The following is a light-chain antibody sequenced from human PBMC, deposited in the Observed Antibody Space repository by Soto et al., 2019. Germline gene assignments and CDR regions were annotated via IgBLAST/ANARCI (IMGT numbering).Light chain of an antibody. V-gene: IGLV2-8*01. CDR1: SSDVGGYNY. CDR3: TSYAGGNNV. Sequence: QSALTQPPSASGSPGQSVTISCTGTSSDVGGYNYVSWYQQNPGKVPKLMIYEVNKRPSGVPDRFSGSKSGNTASLTVSGIKAEDEADYYCTSYAGGNNVFGTGTKVTVL. CDR2: EVN. J-gene: IGLJ1*01.